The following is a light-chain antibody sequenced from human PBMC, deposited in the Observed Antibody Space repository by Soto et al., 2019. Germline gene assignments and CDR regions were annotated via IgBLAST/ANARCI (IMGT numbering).Light chain of an antibody. V-gene: IGLV1-44*01. J-gene: IGLJ2*01. CDR3: DACDYSLNGHVV. CDR2: SND. CDR1: GSNIGGNT. Sequence: QSVLTQPPSASGTPGQRVTISCSGSGSNIGGNTVNWYQQLPGTAPNLLIYSNDQRPSGVPDRFSGSKSGTAASLAISGLQSEDEADYYCDACDYSLNGHVVFGGGTKLTVL.